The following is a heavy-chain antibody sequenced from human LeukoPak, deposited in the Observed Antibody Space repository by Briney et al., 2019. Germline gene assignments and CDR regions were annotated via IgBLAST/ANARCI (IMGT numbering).Heavy chain of an antibody. V-gene: IGHV3-30*18. Sequence: GGSLRLSCAASGFTFSSYVIHWVRQAPGKGLEWVAVISYDGSNKYYADSLKGRFTISRDNSKNTLYLQMNSLRAEDTAVYYCAKDPRAAMVPRWWFDPWGQGTLVTVSS. D-gene: IGHD5-18*01. J-gene: IGHJ5*02. CDR1: GFTFSSYV. CDR3: AKDPRAAMVPRWWFDP. CDR2: ISYDGSNK.